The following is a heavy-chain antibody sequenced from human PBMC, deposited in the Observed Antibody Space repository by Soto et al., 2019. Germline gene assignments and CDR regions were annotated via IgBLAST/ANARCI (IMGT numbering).Heavy chain of an antibody. V-gene: IGHV3-74*01. Sequence: GGSLRLSCAASGFTFSSYWMHWVRQAPGKGLVWVSRINSDGSSTSYADSVKGRFTISRDNAKNTLYLQMNSLRAEDTAVYYCARDAWSPRYCSSTSCYGIDYWGQGTLVTVSS. J-gene: IGHJ4*02. D-gene: IGHD2-2*01. CDR1: GFTFSSYW. CDR3: ARDAWSPRYCSSTSCYGIDY. CDR2: INSDGSST.